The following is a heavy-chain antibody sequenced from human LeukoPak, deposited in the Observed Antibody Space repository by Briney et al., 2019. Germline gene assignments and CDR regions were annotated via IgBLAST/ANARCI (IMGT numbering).Heavy chain of an antibody. CDR1: GYTFTSYG. D-gene: IGHD5-24*01. CDR2: ISAYNGNT. J-gene: IGHJ4*02. Sequence: ASVTVSCKASGYTFTSYGISWVRQAPGQGLEWMGWISAYNGNTNYAQKLQGRVTITTDTSPSTAYMELRSLRSDDTAVYYCARGRRDGYNRLIDYWGQGTLVTVSS. V-gene: IGHV1-18*01. CDR3: ARGRRDGYNRLIDY.